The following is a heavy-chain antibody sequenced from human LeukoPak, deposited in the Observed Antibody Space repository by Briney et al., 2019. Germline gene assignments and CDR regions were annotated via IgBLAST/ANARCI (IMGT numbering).Heavy chain of an antibody. CDR1: GGSISSSSYY. CDR2: INYSGRT. Sequence: PSETLSLTCTVSGGSISSSSYYWGWIRQPPGKGLEWIGNINYSGRTYYNPSLKSRVTISVDTSKNQFSLKLRSVTAADTAVYYCARTGGGSGDYRPPLCDYWGQGTLVTVSS. J-gene: IGHJ4*02. D-gene: IGHD4-17*01. V-gene: IGHV4-39*01. CDR3: ARTGGGSGDYRPPLCDY.